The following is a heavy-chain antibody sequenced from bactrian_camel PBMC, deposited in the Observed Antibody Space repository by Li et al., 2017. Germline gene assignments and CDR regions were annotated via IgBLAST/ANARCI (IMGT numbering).Heavy chain of an antibody. D-gene: IGHD3*01. CDR1: GFICSGNW. J-gene: IGHJ4*01. Sequence: VQLVESGGGVVQPGGSLRLSCAPSGFICSGNWIYWVRQAPGKGLEWVSVIDSGGWTTHYSDSVKGRFTIWKDSAQATLYLQMDNLKFVDSGMYYCAAEAHRCYYGEYSVIPREFRYVGQGTQVTVS. CDR2: IDSGGWTT. V-gene: IGHV3S1*01.